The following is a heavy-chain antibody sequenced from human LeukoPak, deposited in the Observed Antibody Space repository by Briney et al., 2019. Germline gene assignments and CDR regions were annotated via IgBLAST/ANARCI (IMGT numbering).Heavy chain of an antibody. Sequence: GGSLRLSCAASGFTFSSYATSWVRQAPGKGLEWVSDISSSGGDTSYADSVKGRFTISKDNSKSTLYLQINSLRAEDTSIYYCSTCNYVEYWGQGTLVTVSS. CDR1: GFTFSSYA. CDR2: ISSSGGDT. D-gene: IGHD2-2*01. J-gene: IGHJ4*02. CDR3: STCNYVEY. V-gene: IGHV3-23*01.